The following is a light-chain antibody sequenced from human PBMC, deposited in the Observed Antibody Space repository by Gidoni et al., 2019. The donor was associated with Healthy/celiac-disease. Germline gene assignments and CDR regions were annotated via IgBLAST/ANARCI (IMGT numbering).Light chain of an antibody. CDR2: AAS. CDR3: QQSYSTRWT. J-gene: IGKJ1*01. Sequence: DIQMTQSPSSLSASVGDRVTITCRARQSISSYSNWYQQKPGKAPKLLIYAASSLQSGVPSRFSGSGCGTYITTIISSVQQEDVATYYRQQSYSTRWTFGQGTKVEIK. V-gene: IGKV1-39*01. CDR1: QSISSY.